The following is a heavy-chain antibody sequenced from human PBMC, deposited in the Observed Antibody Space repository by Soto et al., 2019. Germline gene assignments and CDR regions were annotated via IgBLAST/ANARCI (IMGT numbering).Heavy chain of an antibody. CDR2: ISYDGNDK. J-gene: IGHJ4*02. V-gene: IGHV3-30*18. CDR3: AKDSPSAPFDH. CDR1: GFSFRSDA. Sequence: QVQLVESGGGVVQPGRSLRLSCAASGFSFRSDAMHWVRQAPGKGLEWVAVISYDGNDKNYTDSVKGRFTISRDNVKNTLYLQMNNMRVEDTAVYHCAKDSPSAPFDHGGQGILVTVSS.